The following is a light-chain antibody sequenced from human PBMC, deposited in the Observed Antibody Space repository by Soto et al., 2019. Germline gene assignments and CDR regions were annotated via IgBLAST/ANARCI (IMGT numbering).Light chain of an antibody. CDR3: QSHDSSLSGVL. CDR2: GNT. CDR1: SSNIGAGYD. V-gene: IGLV1-40*01. Sequence: QSALTQPPSVSGAPGQRVTISCTGSSSNIGAGYDVHWYQQLPGTAPKLLIYGNTNRPSGVPDRFSGSKSGTSASLAITGLQAEDEADYYCQSHDSSLSGVLFGGGTKLTVL. J-gene: IGLJ2*01.